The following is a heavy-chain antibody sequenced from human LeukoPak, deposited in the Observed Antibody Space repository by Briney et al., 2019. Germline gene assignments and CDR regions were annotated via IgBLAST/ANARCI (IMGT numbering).Heavy chain of an antibody. J-gene: IGHJ4*02. Sequence: PRGSLRLSCAASGFTFSSYGMSWVRQAPGKGLEWVSAISGSGGSTYYADSVKGRFTISRDNSKNTLYLQMNSLRAEDTAVYYCAKVPLLWFGELSSYFDYWGQGTLVTVSS. CDR3: AKVPLLWFGELSSYFDY. D-gene: IGHD3-10*01. CDR1: GFTFSSYG. V-gene: IGHV3-23*01. CDR2: ISGSGGST.